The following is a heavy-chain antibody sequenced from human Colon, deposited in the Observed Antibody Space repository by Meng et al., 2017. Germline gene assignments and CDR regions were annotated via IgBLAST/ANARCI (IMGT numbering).Heavy chain of an antibody. CDR1: GFTFSSYA. CDR2: ISSNGGST. V-gene: IGHV3-64*01. J-gene: IGHJ2*01. CDR3: ARTTGYSSGWYKIDYLYFDL. D-gene: IGHD6-19*01. Sequence: GESLKISCAASGFTFSSYAMHWVRQAPGKGLEYVSAISSNGGSTYYANSVKSRFTISRDNSKNTLYLQMGSLRAEDMAVYYCARTTGYSSGWYKIDYLYFDLWGRGTLVTVSS.